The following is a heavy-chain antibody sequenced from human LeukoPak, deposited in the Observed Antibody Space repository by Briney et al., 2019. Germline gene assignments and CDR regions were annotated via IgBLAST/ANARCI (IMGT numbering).Heavy chain of an antibody. CDR3: ARDSPDCGSTTCYKDWFDP. J-gene: IGHJ5*02. D-gene: IGHD2-2*02. Sequence: SETLSLTCTVSGDSISSYYWGWIRQPPGKGLQWVGSIYYSGNTYYNPSLNSRVTIAVDTSKNQISLKLSSVTAADTAVYYCARDSPDCGSTTCYKDWFDPWGQGTLVTVSS. V-gene: IGHV4-39*07. CDR1: GDSISSYY. CDR2: IYYSGNT.